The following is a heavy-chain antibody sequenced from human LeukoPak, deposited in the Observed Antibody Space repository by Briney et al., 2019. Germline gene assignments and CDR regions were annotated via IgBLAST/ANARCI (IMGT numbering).Heavy chain of an antibody. J-gene: IGHJ4*02. CDR2: TYYRSKWYN. V-gene: IGHV6-1*01. Sequence: SETLSLTCTVSGGSISSYYWSWIRQSPSRGLEWLGRTYYRSKWYNDYAVSVKSRITINPDTSKNQFSLQLDSVTPDDTAVYYCVRARAQISAAGSHFDYWDQGTLVTVSS. CDR1: GGSISSYY. D-gene: IGHD6-13*01. CDR3: VRARAQISAAGSHFDY.